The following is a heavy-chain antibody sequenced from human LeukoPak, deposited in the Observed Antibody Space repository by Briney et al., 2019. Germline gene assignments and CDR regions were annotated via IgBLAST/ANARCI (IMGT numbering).Heavy chain of an antibody. Sequence: GGSLRLSCAASGFTVSSNYMSWVRQAPGKGLEWVSVIYSGGSTYYADSVKGRFTISRDNSKNTLYLQMNSLRAEDTAVYYCARGYSSSWYLWEFDPWGQGTLVTVSS. J-gene: IGHJ5*02. D-gene: IGHD6-13*01. CDR2: IYSGGST. CDR3: ARGYSSSWYLWEFDP. CDR1: GFTVSSNY. V-gene: IGHV3-66*01.